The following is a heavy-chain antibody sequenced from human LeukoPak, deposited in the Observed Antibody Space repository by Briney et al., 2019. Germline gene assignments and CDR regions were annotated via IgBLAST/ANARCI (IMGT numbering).Heavy chain of an antibody. CDR2: IYYSGST. CDR3: AKSGGYGLIDY. Sequence: SETLSLTCAVCGPSISGTAYYWGWVRQPPGKGLEWIGNIYYSGSTYYNASLQSRVTISIDTSKNQFSLRLNSVTASDTAMYYCAKSGGYGLIDYWGQGTLVTVSS. CDR1: GPSISGTAYY. D-gene: IGHD1-26*01. J-gene: IGHJ4*02. V-gene: IGHV4-39*01.